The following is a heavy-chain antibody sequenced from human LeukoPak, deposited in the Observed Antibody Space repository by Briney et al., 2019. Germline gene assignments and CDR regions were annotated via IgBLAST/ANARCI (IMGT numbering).Heavy chain of an antibody. D-gene: IGHD2-15*01. Sequence: PGGSLRLSCAASGFTFSSYAMSWVRHAPGKGLEWVSAVSGSGGSTYYADSVKGRFTISRDNSENTLYLQMNSLSPEDTAVYYCAKVNGGGSCYSSSDYWGQGTLVTVSS. J-gene: IGHJ4*02. CDR1: GFTFSSYA. CDR2: VSGSGGST. V-gene: IGHV3-23*01. CDR3: AKVNGGGSCYSSSDY.